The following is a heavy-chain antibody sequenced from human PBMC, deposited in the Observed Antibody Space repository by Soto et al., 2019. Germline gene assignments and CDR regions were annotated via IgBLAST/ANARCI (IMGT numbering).Heavy chain of an antibody. V-gene: IGHV1-2*02. CDR3: ARDLGGGTSNWFDP. CDR1: AYTFTGYY. D-gene: IGHD2-15*01. J-gene: IGHJ5*02. Sequence: WXSVKVSCKASAYTFTGYYMHWVRQAPGQGLEWMGWINPNSGGTNYAQKFQGRVTMTRDTSISTAYMELSRLRSDDTAVYYCARDLGGGTSNWFDPWGQGTLVTGSS. CDR2: INPNSGGT.